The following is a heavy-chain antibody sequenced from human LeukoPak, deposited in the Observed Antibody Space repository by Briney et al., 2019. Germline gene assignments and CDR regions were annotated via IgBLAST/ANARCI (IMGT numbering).Heavy chain of an antibody. J-gene: IGHJ5*02. CDR3: ARGLYYYDSSGPRWFDP. CDR2: INPNSGGT. D-gene: IGHD3-22*01. CDR1: GYTFSGYY. V-gene: IGHV1-2*02. Sequence: ASVKVSCTASGYTFSGYYMHWVRQAPGQGLEWMGWINPNSGGTNYAQKFQGRVTMTRDTSISTAYMELSRLRSDDTAVYYCARGLYYYDSSGPRWFDPWGQGTLVTVSS.